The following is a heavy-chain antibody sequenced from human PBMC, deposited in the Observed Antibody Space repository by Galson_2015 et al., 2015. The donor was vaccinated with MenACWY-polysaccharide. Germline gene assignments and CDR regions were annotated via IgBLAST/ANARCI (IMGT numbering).Heavy chain of an antibody. CDR2: ISGNDGDT. D-gene: IGHD4-11*01. V-gene: IGHV1-18*01. Sequence: SVKVSCKASGYAFTNHFITWVRQAPGQGLEWMGWISGNDGDTDYAQKFQGRVTMTPDTSTSTVYMDLRILKSDDTAIYYCASSSSNYDYDPDLWDRATLLTVSS. CDR3: ASSSSNYDYDPDL. CDR1: GYAFTNHF. J-gene: IGHJ2*01.